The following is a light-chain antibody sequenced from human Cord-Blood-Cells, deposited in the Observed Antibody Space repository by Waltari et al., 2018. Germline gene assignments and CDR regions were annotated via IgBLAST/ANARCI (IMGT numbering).Light chain of an antibody. CDR1: QSVSSN. CDR3: QQYNNWPYT. Sequence: IVLPQSPGTLSLSPGERATLSCRASQSVSSNLAWYQQKPGQAPRLLIYGASTRATGIPARFSGSGSGTEFTLTISSLQSEDFAVYYCQQYNNWPYTFGQGTKLEIK. CDR2: GAS. J-gene: IGKJ2*01. V-gene: IGKV3-15*01.